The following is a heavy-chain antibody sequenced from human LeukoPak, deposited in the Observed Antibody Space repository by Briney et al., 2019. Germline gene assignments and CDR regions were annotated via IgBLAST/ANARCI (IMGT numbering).Heavy chain of an antibody. CDR3: ARVPNPRNTYGYNDK. Sequence: ASVKVSCTASGYAFSDHGVNWVRQAPGQGLEWMGWISGYNGHTSYAQKFQGRVMVTTDRSTNIAYLELRSLRSDDTAVYYCARVPNPRNTYGYNDKWGQGTLVTVSS. CDR1: GYAFSDHG. V-gene: IGHV1-18*04. J-gene: IGHJ4*02. CDR2: ISGYNGHT. D-gene: IGHD5-18*01.